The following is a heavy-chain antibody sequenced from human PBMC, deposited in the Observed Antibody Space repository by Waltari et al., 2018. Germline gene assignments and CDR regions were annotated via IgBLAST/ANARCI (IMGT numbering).Heavy chain of an antibody. J-gene: IGHJ4*02. Sequence: EVQLXESGGGLVQPGGSLRLSCAASGFTFRRYSMNWVRQAPGKGLEWVSYISSSSTIYXAXSVKGRFXISRDNAKNSLYLQMNXXRAEDTAVYYCARMVGYLAGWGQGTLVTVSS. V-gene: IGHV3-48*04. CDR1: GFTFRRYS. D-gene: IGHD5-12*01. CDR2: ISSSSTI. CDR3: ARMVGYLAG.